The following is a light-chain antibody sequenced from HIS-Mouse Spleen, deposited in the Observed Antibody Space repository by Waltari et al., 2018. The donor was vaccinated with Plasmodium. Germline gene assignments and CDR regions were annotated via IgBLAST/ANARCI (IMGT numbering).Light chain of an antibody. CDR3: SSYAGSNNLV. CDR2: EVS. J-gene: IGLJ2*01. Sequence: QSALTQPPSASGSPGQSVTLSCTGTSRAVGGYNYVSWYQQHPGKAPKLMIYEVSKRPSGVPDRFSGSKSGNTASLTVSGLQAEDEADYYCSSYAGSNNLVFGGGTKLTVL. V-gene: IGLV2-8*01. CDR1: SRAVGGYNY.